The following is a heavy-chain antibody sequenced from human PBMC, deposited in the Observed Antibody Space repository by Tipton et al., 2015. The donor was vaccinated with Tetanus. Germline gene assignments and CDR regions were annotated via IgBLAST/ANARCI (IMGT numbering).Heavy chain of an antibody. CDR1: GGPIRDSDYY. D-gene: IGHD4-23*01. CDR3: ARDPGDFASGGTFDI. Sequence: TLSLTCSVSGGPIRDSDYYWGWVRLPPGKGLEWIAGIYYSGNSYYNPTFQSRVTISVDTSKNHFSLNLRSVTAADTAVYFCARDPGDFASGGTFDIWGQGTMVAVSS. J-gene: IGHJ3*02. V-gene: IGHV4-39*02. CDR2: IYYSGNS.